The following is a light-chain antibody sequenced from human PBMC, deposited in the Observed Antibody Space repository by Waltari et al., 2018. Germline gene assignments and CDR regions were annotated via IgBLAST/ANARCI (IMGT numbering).Light chain of an antibody. CDR2: DTS. CDR3: QVSFHFPLT. Sequence: DIQMTQSPSSVSASVGDRVTITCRASQDISSWLAWYQQKPGKAPKLLIYDTSKLETGVPSRFSGSGSGTHFTFTISSLQPEDIATYYCQVSFHFPLTFGGGTKLEIK. J-gene: IGKJ4*01. V-gene: IGKV1-33*01. CDR1: QDISSW.